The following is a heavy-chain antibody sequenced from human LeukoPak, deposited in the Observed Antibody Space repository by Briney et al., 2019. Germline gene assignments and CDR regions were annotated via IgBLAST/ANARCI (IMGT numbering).Heavy chain of an antibody. CDR2: IVWDDDK. CDR3: ARICPYYYDSSGPGDAFDI. V-gene: IGHV2-70*11. Sequence: SGPTLVNPTQTLTLTCTFSGFSLSTSGMCVSWIRQPPGKALEWLASIVWDDDKYYSTSLKTRLTISKDTSKNQVVLTMTNMDPVDTATYYCARICPYYYDSSGPGDAFDIWGQGTMVTVSS. D-gene: IGHD3-22*01. J-gene: IGHJ3*02. CDR1: GFSLSTSGMC.